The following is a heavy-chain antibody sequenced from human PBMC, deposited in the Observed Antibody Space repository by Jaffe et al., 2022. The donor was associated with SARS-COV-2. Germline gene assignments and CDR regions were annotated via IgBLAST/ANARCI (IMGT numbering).Heavy chain of an antibody. V-gene: IGHV3-30*18. D-gene: IGHD6-13*01. CDR1: GFTFSNYG. CDR3: AKDPSTSIWSSLFFQH. Sequence: QVQLVESGGGVVQPGRSLRLSCAASGFTFSNYGMHWVRQAPGKGLEWVAVISYDGSNKYYADSVKGRVSISRDNSQNTLYLQMNSLRREDTAVYYCAKDPSTSIWSSLFFQHWGQGTLVTVSS. J-gene: IGHJ1*01. CDR2: ISYDGSNK.